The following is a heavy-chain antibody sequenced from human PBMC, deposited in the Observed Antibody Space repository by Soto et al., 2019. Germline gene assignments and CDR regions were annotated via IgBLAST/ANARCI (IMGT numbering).Heavy chain of an antibody. V-gene: IGHV1-8*01. CDR1: GYTCTSYD. D-gene: IGHD1-1*01. CDR3: ARERTGTTSMDV. CDR2: MNPNSGNT. J-gene: IGHJ6*02. Sequence: QVQLVKSGAEVKKPGASVKVSCKASGYTCTSYDINWVRQATGHGLEWMGWMNPNSGNTGYAQKFQGRVTMTRNTSISTAYMELGSLRSEDTAVYYCARERTGTTSMDVWGQGTTVTVSS.